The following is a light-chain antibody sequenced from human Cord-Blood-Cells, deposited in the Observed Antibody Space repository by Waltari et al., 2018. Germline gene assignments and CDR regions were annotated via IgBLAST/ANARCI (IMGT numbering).Light chain of an antibody. J-gene: IGLJ1*01. CDR3: SSYAGSNNYV. V-gene: IGLV2-8*01. CDR1: SSDVGGYNY. Sequence: QSALTQPPSASGSPGQSVTISCTGTSSDVGGYNYVSWYQQHPGKAPKLMIYEVSKRRSGVPDRFSGSKSGNTASLTVSGLQAEDEADYYCSSYAGSNNYVVGTGTKVTVL. CDR2: EVS.